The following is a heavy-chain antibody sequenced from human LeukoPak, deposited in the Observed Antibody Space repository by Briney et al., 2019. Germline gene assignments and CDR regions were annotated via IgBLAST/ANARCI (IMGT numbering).Heavy chain of an antibody. V-gene: IGHV4-34*01. D-gene: IGHD3-10*01. CDR1: GASFSGYY. CDR3: GRGNMVRGVSN. J-gene: IGHJ4*02. Sequence: SETLSLTCSVYGASFSGYYSSSIRQPPGKGLEWIGEINNSGSTNYHPSLKSRVTISVDTSKNQFSLKLSSVTAADTAVYYCGRGNMVRGVSNWGQGTLVTVSS. CDR2: INNSGST.